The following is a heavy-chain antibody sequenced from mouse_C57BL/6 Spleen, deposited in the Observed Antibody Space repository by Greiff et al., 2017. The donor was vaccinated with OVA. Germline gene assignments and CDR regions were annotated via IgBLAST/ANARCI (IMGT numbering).Heavy chain of an antibody. D-gene: IGHD2-4*01. CDR2: ILPGSGST. CDR3: ARKVVYYDYDDYAMDY. J-gene: IGHJ4*01. V-gene: IGHV1-9*01. CDR1: GYTFTGYW. Sequence: VQLQQSGAELMKPGASVKLSCKATGYTFTGYWIEWVKQRPGHGLEWIGEILPGSGSTNYNEKFKGKATFTADTSSNTAYMQLSSLTTEDSAIYYCARKVVYYDYDDYAMDYWGQGTSVTVSS.